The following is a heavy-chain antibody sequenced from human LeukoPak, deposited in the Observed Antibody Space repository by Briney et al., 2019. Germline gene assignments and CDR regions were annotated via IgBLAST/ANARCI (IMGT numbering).Heavy chain of an antibody. V-gene: IGHV3-30-3*01. J-gene: IGHJ6*01. D-gene: IGHD2-2*01. Sequence: PGGSLRLSCAASGFTFSSYAMHWVRQAPGKGLEWVAVISYDGSNKYYADSVKGRFTTSRDNSKNTLYLQMNSLRAEDTAVYYCARDPSYCSSTSCYVGSPLYYYYPMDVWGQGTTVTVSS. CDR1: GFTFSSYA. CDR3: ARDPSYCSSTSCYVGSPLYYYYPMDV. CDR2: ISYDGSNK.